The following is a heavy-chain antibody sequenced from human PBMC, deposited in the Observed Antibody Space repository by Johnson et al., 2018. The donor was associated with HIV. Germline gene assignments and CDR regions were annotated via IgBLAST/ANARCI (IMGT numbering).Heavy chain of an antibody. Sequence: QVQLVESGGGVVQPGRSMKLSCAASGLNFSDFSMHWVRQAPGEGLEWVAVISSDGGAEYYADSVKGRFTISRDNSKNMVYLQMNSLRPEDTAVYYCARKVVVVAAAAGDAFDSWGQGTMVTVSS. J-gene: IGHJ3*02. CDR3: ARKVVVVAAAAGDAFDS. CDR2: ISSDGGAE. V-gene: IGHV3-30*14. CDR1: GLNFSDFS. D-gene: IGHD2-15*01.